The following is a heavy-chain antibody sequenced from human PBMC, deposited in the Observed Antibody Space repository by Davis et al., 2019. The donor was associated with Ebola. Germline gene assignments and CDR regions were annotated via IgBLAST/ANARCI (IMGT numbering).Heavy chain of an antibody. V-gene: IGHV3-21*01. J-gene: IGHJ6*02. CDR3: ASFIVGYCSGGSCYWGVDV. D-gene: IGHD2-15*01. CDR2: ISSSSSYI. CDR1: GFTFSSYS. Sequence: GESLKISCAASGFTFSSYSMNWVRQAPGKGLEWASSISSSSSYIYYADSVKGRFTISRDNAKNSLYLQMNSLRAEDTAVYYCASFIVGYCSGGSCYWGVDVWGQGTTVTVSS.